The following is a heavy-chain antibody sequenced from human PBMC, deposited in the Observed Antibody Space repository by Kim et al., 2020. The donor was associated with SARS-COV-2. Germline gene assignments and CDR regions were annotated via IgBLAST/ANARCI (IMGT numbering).Heavy chain of an antibody. J-gene: IGHJ4*02. V-gene: IGHV3-23*01. CDR1: GFTFSSYA. Sequence: GGSLRLSCAASGFTFSSYAMSWVRQAPGKGLEWVSAISGSGSSTYYADSVKGRFTISRDNSKNTLYLQMNSLRAEDTAVYYCAKDYYDYVWGSYRLFHYFDSWGQGTLVTVS. CDR2: ISGSGSST. CDR3: AKDYYDYVWGSYRLFHYFDS. D-gene: IGHD3-16*02.